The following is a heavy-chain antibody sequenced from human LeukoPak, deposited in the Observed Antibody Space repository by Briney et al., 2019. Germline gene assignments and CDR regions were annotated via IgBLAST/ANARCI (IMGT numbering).Heavy chain of an antibody. V-gene: IGHV3-23*01. CDR3: AKGKSGQYYYGMDV. D-gene: IGHD1-26*01. CDR1: GDSISTNH. CDR2: ISSSGGAT. Sequence: GTLSLTCAVSGDSISTNHWWRWVRQAPGKGLEWVSSISSSGGATYDADSVKGRFTISRDNSKNTLYLQMNSLRAEDTATYYCAKGKSGQYYYGMDVWGQGTTVTVSS. J-gene: IGHJ6*02.